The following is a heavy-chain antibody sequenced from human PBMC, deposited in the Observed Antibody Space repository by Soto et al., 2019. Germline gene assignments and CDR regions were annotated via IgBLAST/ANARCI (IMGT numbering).Heavy chain of an antibody. CDR3: ARVKGCSGGSCYSAYYYYMDV. J-gene: IGHJ6*03. Sequence: PSETLSLTCTVSGGSISSYYWSWIRQPPGKGLEWIGYIYYSGSTNYNPSLKSRVTISVDTSKNQFSLKLSSVTAADTAVYYCARVKGCSGGSCYSAYYYYMDVWGKGTTVTVSS. V-gene: IGHV4-59*01. CDR2: IYYSGST. D-gene: IGHD2-15*01. CDR1: GGSISSYY.